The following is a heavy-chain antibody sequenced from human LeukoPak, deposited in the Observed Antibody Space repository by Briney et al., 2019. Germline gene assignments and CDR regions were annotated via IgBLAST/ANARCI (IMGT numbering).Heavy chain of an antibody. CDR1: GGSFSGYY. CDR2: INHSGST. V-gene: IGHV4-34*01. CDR3: AREGGYSSGLDY. J-gene: IGHJ4*02. Sequence: SETLSLTCAVYGGSFSGYYWSWIRQPPGKGLEWIGEINHSGSTNYNPSLKSRVTISVDTSKNQFSLKLSSVTAADTVVYYCAREGGYSSGLDYWGQGTLVTVSS. D-gene: IGHD6-19*01.